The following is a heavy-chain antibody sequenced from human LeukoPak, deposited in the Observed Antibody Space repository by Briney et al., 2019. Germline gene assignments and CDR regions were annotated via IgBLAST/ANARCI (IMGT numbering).Heavy chain of an antibody. D-gene: IGHD3-9*01. J-gene: IGHJ3*02. CDR1: GFTFSSYG. Sequence: GRSLRLSCAASGFTFSSYGMHWVRQAPGKGLEWVAVIWYDGSNKYYADSVKGRFTISRDNSKNTLYLQMNSLRAEDTAVYYCARERAPYYDILTGYYDAFDIWGQGTMVTVSS. CDR3: ARERAPYYDILTGYYDAFDI. CDR2: IWYDGSNK. V-gene: IGHV3-33*01.